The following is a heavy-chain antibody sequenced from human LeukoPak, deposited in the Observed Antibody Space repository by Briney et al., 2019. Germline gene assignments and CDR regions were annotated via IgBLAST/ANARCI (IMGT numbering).Heavy chain of an antibody. V-gene: IGHV3-23*01. D-gene: IGHD6-13*01. CDR2: ISGSGGST. J-gene: IGHJ1*01. Sequence: GGSLRLSCAASGFTFSSYAMSWFRQAPGKGLEWVSAISGSGGSTYYADSVKGRFTISRDNSKNTLYLQMNSLRAEDTAVYYCATTGPAAAALEYFQHWGQGTLVTVSS. CDR3: ATTGPAAAALEYFQH. CDR1: GFTFSSYA.